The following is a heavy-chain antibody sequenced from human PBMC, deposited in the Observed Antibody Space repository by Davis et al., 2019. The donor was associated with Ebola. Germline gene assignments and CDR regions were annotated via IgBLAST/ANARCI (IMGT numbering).Heavy chain of an antibody. CDR3: ARGRYSGYDWYY. V-gene: IGHV4-34*01. Sequence: GSLRLSCTVSGGSISSYYWSWIRQPPGKGLEWIGEINHSGSTNYNPSLKSRVTISVDTSKNQFSLKLSSVTAADTAVYYCARGRYSGYDWYYWGQGTLVTVSS. CDR2: INHSGST. CDR1: GGSISSYY. D-gene: IGHD5-12*01. J-gene: IGHJ4*02.